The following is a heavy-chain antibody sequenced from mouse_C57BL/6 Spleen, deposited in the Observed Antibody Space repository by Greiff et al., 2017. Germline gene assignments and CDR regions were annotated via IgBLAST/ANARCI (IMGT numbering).Heavy chain of an antibody. CDR1: GFSFHTYA. Sequence: EVQLVESGGGLVQPKGSLKLSCAASGFSFHTYAMNWVRQAPGKGFEWVSRIRSKSNNYATYYADSVKDRFTISRNDSESMLYLQMNNLKTEDTAMYYCVRRYFDVWGTGTKGTVSS. CDR3: VRRYFDV. CDR2: IRSKSNNYAT. V-gene: IGHV10-1*01. J-gene: IGHJ1*03.